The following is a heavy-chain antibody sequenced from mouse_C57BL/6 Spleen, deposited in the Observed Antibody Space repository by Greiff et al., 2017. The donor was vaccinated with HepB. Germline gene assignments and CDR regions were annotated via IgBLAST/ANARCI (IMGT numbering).Heavy chain of an antibody. D-gene: IGHD1-1*01. CDR2: IWGVGST. CDR3: ASEVGRCAC. Sequence: VQLQQSGPGLVAPSQSLSITCTVSGFSLTSYGVDWVRQSPGKGLEWLGVIWGVGSTNYNSALKSRLSISKDNSKSQVFLKMNSLQTDDTAMYYCASEVGRCACWGQGTLVTVSA. CDR1: GFSLTSYG. V-gene: IGHV2-6*01. J-gene: IGHJ3*01.